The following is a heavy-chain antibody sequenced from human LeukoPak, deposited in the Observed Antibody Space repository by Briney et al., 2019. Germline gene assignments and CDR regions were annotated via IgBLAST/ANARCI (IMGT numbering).Heavy chain of an antibody. D-gene: IGHD3-22*01. CDR2: ISYDGSNK. J-gene: IGHJ3*02. CDR1: GFTFSSYG. Sequence: GRSLRLSCAASGFTFSSYGMHWVRQAPGKGLEWVAVISYDGSNKYYADSVKGRFTISRDNSKKTLYLQMNSLRAEDTAVYYCARDMATYYYDSSGFVFDIWGQGTMVTVSS. CDR3: ARDMATYYYDSSGFVFDI. V-gene: IGHV3-30*03.